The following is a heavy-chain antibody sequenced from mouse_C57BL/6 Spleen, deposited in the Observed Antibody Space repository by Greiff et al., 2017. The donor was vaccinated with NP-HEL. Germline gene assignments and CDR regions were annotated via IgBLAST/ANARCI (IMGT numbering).Heavy chain of an antibody. CDR2: IDPSDSYN. Sequence: QVQLQQPGAELVKPGASVKLSCKASGYTFTSYWMQWVKQRPGQGLEWIGEIDPSDSYNNYNQKLKGKATLTVDTSSSTAYMQLSSLTSEDSAVYYCARSGIYYGNYDYAMDYWGQGTSVTVSS. D-gene: IGHD2-1*01. V-gene: IGHV1-50*01. CDR1: GYTFTSYW. CDR3: ARSGIYYGNYDYAMDY. J-gene: IGHJ4*01.